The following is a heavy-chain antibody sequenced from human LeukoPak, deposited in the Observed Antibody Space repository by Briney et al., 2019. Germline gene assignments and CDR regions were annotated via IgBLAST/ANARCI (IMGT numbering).Heavy chain of an antibody. CDR3: AKVMTTHDAFDI. CDR1: GFTFDDYA. D-gene: IGHD4-11*01. CDR2: ISWSSGSI. V-gene: IGHV3-9*01. Sequence: PGGSLRLSCAASGFTFDDYAMHWVRQAPGKGLEWVSGISWSSGSIGYADSVKGRFTISRDNAKNSLYLQMNSLRAEDTALYYCAKVMTTHDAFDIWGQGTMVTVSS. J-gene: IGHJ3*02.